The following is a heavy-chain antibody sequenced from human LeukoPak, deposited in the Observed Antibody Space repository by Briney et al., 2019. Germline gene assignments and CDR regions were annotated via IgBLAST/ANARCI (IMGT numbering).Heavy chain of an antibody. D-gene: IGHD6-19*01. J-gene: IGHJ4*02. Sequence: GGSLILSCAASGFIFSIYSMNWVRQAPGKGLEWVSSISSSSIYIYYADSVKGRFTISRDNAKNSLYLQMNSLRAEDTAFYYCVRDRDSSGWGGRHGPYDFWGQGTLVTVSS. CDR3: VRDRDSSGWGGRHGPYDF. V-gene: IGHV3-21*04. CDR2: ISSSSIYI. CDR1: GFIFSIYS.